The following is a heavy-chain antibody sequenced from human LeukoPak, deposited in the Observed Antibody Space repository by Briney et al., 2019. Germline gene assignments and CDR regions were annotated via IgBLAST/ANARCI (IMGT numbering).Heavy chain of an antibody. Sequence: GGSLRLSCAASGFTFSSYAMHWVRQAPGKGLEWVAVISYDGSNKYYADSVKGRFTISRDNSKNTPYLQMNSLRAEDTAVYYCARYHCSSTSCYFDYWGQGTLVTVSS. CDR1: GFTFSSYA. J-gene: IGHJ4*02. CDR2: ISYDGSNK. D-gene: IGHD2-2*01. V-gene: IGHV3-30*04. CDR3: ARYHCSSTSCYFDY.